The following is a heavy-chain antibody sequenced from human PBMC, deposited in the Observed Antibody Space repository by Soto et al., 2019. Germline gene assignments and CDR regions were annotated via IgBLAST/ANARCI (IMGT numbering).Heavy chain of an antibody. CDR3: AKHRPYRSSTKPDFDY. Sequence: EVQLLESGGGLVQPWGSLRLSCAASGFTFDNYAMSWVRQAPGKGLEWVSGISNSGATTYYADSVKGRFTISRDNSKNTLYLQMNRLRAEDTAVYYCAKHRPYRSSTKPDFDYWGQGTLVTVSS. CDR2: ISNSGATT. D-gene: IGHD6-6*01. CDR1: GFTFDNYA. J-gene: IGHJ4*02. V-gene: IGHV3-23*01.